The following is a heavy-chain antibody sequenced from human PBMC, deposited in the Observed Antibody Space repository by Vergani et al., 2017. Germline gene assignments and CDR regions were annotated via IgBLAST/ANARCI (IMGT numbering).Heavy chain of an antibody. CDR3: ARPLQYRGDYYYMDV. CDR2: INYSGCT. D-gene: IGHD5-18*01. V-gene: IGHV4-39*01. Sequence: QLQLQESGPGLVKPSETLSLTFTVSGVSISSSNYYWGWIRQPPGKGLERIGIINYSGCTYYNPSLKSRVSISVDTSKNQLSLKLSSVTAADTAVYYCARPLQYRGDYYYMDVWGKGTTVNVSS. J-gene: IGHJ6*03. CDR1: GVSISSSNYY.